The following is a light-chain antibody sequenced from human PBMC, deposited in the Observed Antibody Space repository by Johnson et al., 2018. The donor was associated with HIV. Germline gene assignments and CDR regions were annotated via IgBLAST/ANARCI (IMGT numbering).Light chain of an antibody. CDR1: SSNIGNNY. Sequence: QSVLTQPPSVSAAPGQKVTISCSGSSSNIGNNYVSWYQQLPGTAPKLLIYENNKRPSGIPDRFSGSKSGTSATLGTTGLQTGDEADYYCGTWDSSLSANYVFVTGTKVTVL. J-gene: IGLJ1*01. CDR2: ENN. CDR3: GTWDSSLSANYV. V-gene: IGLV1-51*02.